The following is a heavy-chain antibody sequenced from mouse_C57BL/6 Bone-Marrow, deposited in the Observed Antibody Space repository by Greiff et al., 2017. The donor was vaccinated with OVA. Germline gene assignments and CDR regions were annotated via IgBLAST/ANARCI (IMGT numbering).Heavy chain of an antibody. CDR3: ARITGTGGDY. D-gene: IGHD4-1*01. CDR1: GYTFPSYW. CDR2: IHPNSGST. Sequence: QVHVKQPGAELVKPGAPVKFSCRAPGYTFPSYWIHWVKQRPGQGLEWIGMIHPNSGSTNYNEKFKSKATLTVDKSSSTAYMQLSSLTSEDSAVYYCARITGTGGDYWGQGTTLTVSS. J-gene: IGHJ2*01. V-gene: IGHV1-64*01.